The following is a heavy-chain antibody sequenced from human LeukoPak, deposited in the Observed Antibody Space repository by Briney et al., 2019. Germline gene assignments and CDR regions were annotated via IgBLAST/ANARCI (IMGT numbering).Heavy chain of an antibody. J-gene: IGHJ6*04. D-gene: IGHD3-10*02. CDR3: AELGITMIGGV. CDR1: GFTFSSYE. CDR2: ISSSGSTI. V-gene: IGHV3-48*03. Sequence: GGSLRLSFAASGFTFSSYEMNWVRQAPGQGLEWVSYISSSGSTIYYADSVKGRFTISRDNAKNSLYLQMNSLRAEDTAVYYCAELGITMIGGVWGKGTTVTISS.